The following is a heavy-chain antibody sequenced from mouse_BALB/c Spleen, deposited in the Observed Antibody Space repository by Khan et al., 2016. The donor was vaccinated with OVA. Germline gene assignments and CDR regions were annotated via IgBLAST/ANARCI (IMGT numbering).Heavy chain of an antibody. CDR3: ASSILFSYSIDY. D-gene: IGHD2-12*01. CDR2: INPSTGYT. J-gene: IGHJ4*01. CDR1: GYTFTSYW. Sequence: VQLQESGAELAKPGASVKMSCKASGYTFTSYWMHWVKQRPGQGLEWIGYINPSTGYTEYNQKFKDKVTLNTDKSYSTAYMQLSSLTSEDSAVXSCASSILFSYSIDYWGQGTSVTVSS. V-gene: IGHV1-7*01.